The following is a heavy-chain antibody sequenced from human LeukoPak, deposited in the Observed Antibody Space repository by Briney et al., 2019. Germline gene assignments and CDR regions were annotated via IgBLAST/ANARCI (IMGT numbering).Heavy chain of an antibody. CDR1: SYTLTNYG. Sequence: GASVKVSCKASSYTLTNYGISWVRQAPGQGLEWMGWISAYNGNTNYAQNLQGRVTMTTDTSTNTAYMELRSLRSDDTAVYYCARGDGYCSGGSSSCRFDPWGQGTLVTVSS. D-gene: IGHD2-15*01. CDR3: ARGDGYCSGGSSSCRFDP. CDR2: ISAYNGNT. J-gene: IGHJ5*02. V-gene: IGHV1-18*01.